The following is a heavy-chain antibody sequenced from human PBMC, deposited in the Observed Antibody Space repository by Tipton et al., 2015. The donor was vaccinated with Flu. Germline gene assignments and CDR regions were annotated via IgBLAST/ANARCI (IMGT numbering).Heavy chain of an antibody. V-gene: IGHV4-39*07. CDR3: ARVPAAIDS. Sequence: TLSLTCTVSGGSISSSSYYWGWIRQPPGKGLEWIGTIYYSGSTYYNPSLKSRVTMSVDTSKNQFSLKMSSVTAADTAVYYCARVPAAIDSWGQGTLVTVSS. J-gene: IGHJ5*01. CDR2: IYYSGST. D-gene: IGHD2-2*01. CDR1: GGSISSSSYY.